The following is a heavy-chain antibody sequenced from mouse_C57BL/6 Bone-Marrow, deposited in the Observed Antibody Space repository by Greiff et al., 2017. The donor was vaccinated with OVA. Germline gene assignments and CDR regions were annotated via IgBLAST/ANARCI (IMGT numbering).Heavy chain of an antibody. CDR3: TGAHDYDGAWFAY. CDR1: GFTFSNYW. J-gene: IGHJ3*01. V-gene: IGHV6-3*01. CDR2: IRLKSDNYAT. D-gene: IGHD2-4*01. Sequence: EVKVVESGGGLVQPGGSMKLSCVASGFTFSNYWMNWVRQSPEQGLEWVAQIRLKSDNYATHYAESVKGRFTISRDASTSSVYLQMNNLRAEDTGMSYCTGAHDYDGAWFAYWGQGTLVTVSA.